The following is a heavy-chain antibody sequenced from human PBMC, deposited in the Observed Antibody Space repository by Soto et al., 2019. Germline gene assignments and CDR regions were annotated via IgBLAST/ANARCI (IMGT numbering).Heavy chain of an antibody. D-gene: IGHD3-16*01. J-gene: IGHJ5*02. CDR3: ARGSIMITFGGVLLDP. CDR2: INPNSGGT. CDR1: GYTFTGYY. Sequence: QVQLVQSGAEVKKPGASVKVSCKASGYTFTGYYMHWVRQAPGQGLEWMGWINPNSGGTNYAQKFQGRVTMTRDTSISTAYMELSRLRSDDTAVYYCARGSIMITFGGVLLDPWGQGTLVTVSS. V-gene: IGHV1-2*02.